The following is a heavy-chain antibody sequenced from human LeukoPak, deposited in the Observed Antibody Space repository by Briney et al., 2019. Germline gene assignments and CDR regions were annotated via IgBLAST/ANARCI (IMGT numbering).Heavy chain of an antibody. V-gene: IGHV3-7*01. CDR3: ARETPRRGETRDGYR. J-gene: IGHJ4*02. CDR2: IHQRESER. CDR1: GFGFGSYW. Sequence: GGSLRLSCIGSGFGFGSYWMSWVRRAPGQGLEWVATIHQRESERYYGDSVRGRFTVSRDNARASLYLQMNNLRVEDSAVYYCARETPRRGETRDGYRWGQGTVVTVSS. D-gene: IGHD5-24*01.